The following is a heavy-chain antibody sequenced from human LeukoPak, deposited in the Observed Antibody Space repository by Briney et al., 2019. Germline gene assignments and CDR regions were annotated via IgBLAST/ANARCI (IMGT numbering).Heavy chain of an antibody. Sequence: GGSLRLSCAASGFTFSSYSMNWVRQAPGKGLEWVSSISSSSYIYYADSVKGRFTISRDNAKNSLYLQMNSLRAEDTAVYYCARDPDYYGSGTYYNHYFDYWGQGTLVTVSS. CDR2: ISSSSYI. V-gene: IGHV3-21*01. J-gene: IGHJ4*02. CDR3: ARDPDYYGSGTYYNHYFDY. D-gene: IGHD3-10*01. CDR1: GFTFSSYS.